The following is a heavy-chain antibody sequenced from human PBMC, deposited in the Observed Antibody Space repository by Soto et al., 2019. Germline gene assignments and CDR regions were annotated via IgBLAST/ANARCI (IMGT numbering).Heavy chain of an antibody. Sequence: GESLKISCKGSGYSFTSYWISWVRQMPGKGLEWMGRIDPSDSYTNYSPSFQGHVTISADKSISTAYLQWSSLKASDTAMYYCARDLSSSTPRDYWGQGTLVTVSS. CDR1: GYSFTSYW. D-gene: IGHD6-6*01. J-gene: IGHJ4*02. CDR2: IDPSDSYT. V-gene: IGHV5-10-1*01. CDR3: ARDLSSSTPRDY.